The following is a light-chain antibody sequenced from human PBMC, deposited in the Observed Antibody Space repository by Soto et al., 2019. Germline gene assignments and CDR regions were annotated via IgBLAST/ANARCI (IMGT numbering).Light chain of an antibody. CDR3: QQYDNLPFT. V-gene: IGKV1-33*01. CDR2: DAS. Sequence: DIQMTQSLSSLSASVGDRVTITCQASKDISNYLNWYQQKPGKAPKLLIYDASNLETGVPSRFSGSGSGTDFTFTISSLQPEDIATYYCQQYDNLPFTFGPGTKVDIK. J-gene: IGKJ3*01. CDR1: KDISNY.